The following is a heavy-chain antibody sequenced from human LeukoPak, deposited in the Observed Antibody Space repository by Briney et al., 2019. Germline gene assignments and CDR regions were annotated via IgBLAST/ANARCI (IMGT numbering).Heavy chain of an antibody. CDR3: ARGRVRGVISGWFDP. CDR1: GGSISTGNYY. V-gene: IGHV4-61*09. J-gene: IGHJ5*02. CDR2: IYSSGHT. D-gene: IGHD3-10*01. Sequence: SETLSLTCTVSGGSISTGNYYWGWIRQPAGQGLEWVGHIYSSGHTYYNPSLKSRVTMSADTSKNHFSLKLRSVTAADTAVYYCARGRVRGVISGWFDPWGLGTLVTVSS.